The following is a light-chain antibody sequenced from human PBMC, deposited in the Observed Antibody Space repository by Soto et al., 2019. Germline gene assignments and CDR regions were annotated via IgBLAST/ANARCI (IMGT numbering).Light chain of an antibody. Sequence: QSALTQPASVSGSPGQSITISCTGTSSDVGGYNYVSWYQQHPGKAPKVMIYEVSNRPSGVPNRFSGSKSGKTASLTISRLQAEEEADYCCSSYTSSNTWVFGGGTKLTVL. CDR1: SSDVGGYNY. CDR2: EVS. CDR3: SSYTSSNTWV. J-gene: IGLJ3*02. V-gene: IGLV2-14*01.